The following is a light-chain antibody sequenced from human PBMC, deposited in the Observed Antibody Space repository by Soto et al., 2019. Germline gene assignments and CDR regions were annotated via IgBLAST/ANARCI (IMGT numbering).Light chain of an antibody. CDR1: SSDVGGYNY. V-gene: IGLV2-14*01. CDR2: DVS. Sequence: QSVLTQPASVSGSPGQSITISCTGTSSDVGGYNYVSWYQQPPGKAPKLMIYDVSNRPSGVYNRFSGSKSGNTASLTISGHQAEDEADYYCSSYTSSSTPVFGGGTKVTVL. J-gene: IGLJ3*02. CDR3: SSYTSSSTPV.